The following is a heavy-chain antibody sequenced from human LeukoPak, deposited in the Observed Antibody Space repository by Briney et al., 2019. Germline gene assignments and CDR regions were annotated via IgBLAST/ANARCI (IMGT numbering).Heavy chain of an antibody. Sequence: GGSLRLSCAASGFAFSSYSMNWVRQAPGKGLEWVSYISSSSSTIYYADSVKGRFTISRDNAKNSLYLQMNSLRAEDTAVYYCAREWRPDAFDIWGQGTMVTVSS. CDR1: GFAFSSYS. CDR3: AREWRPDAFDI. CDR2: ISSSSSTI. J-gene: IGHJ3*02. D-gene: IGHD3-3*01. V-gene: IGHV3-48*04.